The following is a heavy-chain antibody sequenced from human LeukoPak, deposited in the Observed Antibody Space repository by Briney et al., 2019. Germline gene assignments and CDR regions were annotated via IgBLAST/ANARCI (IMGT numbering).Heavy chain of an antibody. D-gene: IGHD6-13*01. V-gene: IGHV4-59*08. J-gene: IGHJ4*02. CDR1: GVSISSYY. Sequence: SETLSLTCTVSGVSISSYYWSWLRQPPGKGLEGIGYIYYSGSTNYNPSLKSRVTISVDTSKNQFSLKLSSVTAADTAVYYCARHRSSGYSSGWYEVDYWGQGTLVTVSS. CDR2: IYYSGST. CDR3: ARHRSSGYSSGWYEVDY.